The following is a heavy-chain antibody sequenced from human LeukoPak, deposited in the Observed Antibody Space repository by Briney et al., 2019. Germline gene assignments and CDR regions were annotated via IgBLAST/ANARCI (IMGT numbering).Heavy chain of an antibody. D-gene: IGHD2-2*02. CDR2: ISYDGSNK. CDR3: AKDISSMALGPTIH. CDR1: RFTFSSYA. V-gene: IGHV3-30-3*01. J-gene: IGHJ4*02. Sequence: PGRSLRLSCAASRFTFSSYAMHWVRQAPGKGLEWVAVISYDGSNKYYADSVKGRFTISRDNSKNTLYLQMNSLRAEDTALYYCAKDISSMALGPTIHWGQGTLVTVSS.